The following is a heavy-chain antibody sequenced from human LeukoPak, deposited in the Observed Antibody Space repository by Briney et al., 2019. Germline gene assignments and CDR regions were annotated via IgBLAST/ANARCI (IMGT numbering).Heavy chain of an antibody. CDR3: AKESTAFDY. V-gene: IGHV1-46*01. CDR2: INPTGGST. J-gene: IGHJ4*02. CDR1: GYTFTSYY. Sequence: GASVKASCKASGYTFTSYYMHWVRQAPGQGLEWMGLINPTGGSTSYAQQFQGRISMSRDTSTSTVYMEMSSLTSEDTALYYCAKESTAFDYWGQGTLVTVSS.